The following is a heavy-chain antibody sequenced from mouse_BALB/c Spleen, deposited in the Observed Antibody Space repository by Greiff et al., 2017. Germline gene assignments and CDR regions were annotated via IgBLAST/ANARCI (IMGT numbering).Heavy chain of an antibody. J-gene: IGHJ2*01. CDR1: GYSITSGY. V-gene: IGHV3-8*02. CDR3: ARFGREYYFDY. CDR2: ISYSGST. Sequence: EVKLVESGPSLVKPSQTLSLTCSVTGYSITSGYWNWIRKFPGNKLQYMVYISYSGSTYYNPSLKSRLSITRDTSKNQYYLQLNSVTTEDTATYYCARFGREYYFDYWGQGTTLTVSS.